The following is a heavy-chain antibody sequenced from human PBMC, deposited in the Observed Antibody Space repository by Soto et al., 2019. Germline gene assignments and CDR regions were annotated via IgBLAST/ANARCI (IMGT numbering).Heavy chain of an antibody. CDR2: IYYSGST. D-gene: IGHD2-15*01. J-gene: IGHJ4*02. V-gene: IGHV4-39*01. Sequence: PSETLSLTCTVSGGSISSSSYYWGWIRQPPGKGLEWIGSIYYSGSTYYNPSLKSRVTISVDTSKNQFSLKLSSVTAADTAVYYCARHPCSGGSCNFDYWGQGTLVTVSS. CDR1: GGSISSSSYY. CDR3: ARHPCSGGSCNFDY.